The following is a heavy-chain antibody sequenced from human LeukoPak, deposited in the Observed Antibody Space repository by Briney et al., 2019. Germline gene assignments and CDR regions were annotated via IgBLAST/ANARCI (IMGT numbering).Heavy chain of an antibody. J-gene: IGHJ4*02. CDR3: AISVEQLVGLWDY. Sequence: GGSLRLSCAASGFTFSSYAMSWVRQAPGKGLEWVSAISGSGGSTYYADSVEGRFTISRDNSKNTLYLQMNSLRAEDTAVYYCAISVEQLVGLWDYWGQGTLVTVSS. D-gene: IGHD6-6*01. V-gene: IGHV3-23*01. CDR1: GFTFSSYA. CDR2: ISGSGGST.